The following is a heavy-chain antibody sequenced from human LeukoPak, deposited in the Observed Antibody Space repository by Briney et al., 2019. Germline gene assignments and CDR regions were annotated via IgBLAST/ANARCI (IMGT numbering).Heavy chain of an antibody. CDR1: GFTLSSNY. D-gene: IGHD1-26*01. CDR2: IYYSGST. J-gene: IGHJ4*02. CDR3: ARGSGSYYVATFDY. Sequence: PGGSLRLSCAASGFTLSSNYMSWVRQAPGKGLEWIGYIYYSGSTNYNPSLKSRVTISVDTSKNQFSLKLSSVTAADTAVYYCARGSGSYYVATFDYWGQGTLVTVSS. V-gene: IGHV4-59*01.